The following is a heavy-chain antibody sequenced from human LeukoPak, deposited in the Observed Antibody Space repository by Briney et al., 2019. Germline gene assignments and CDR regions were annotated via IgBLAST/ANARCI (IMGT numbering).Heavy chain of an antibody. CDR3: ARVQGSIVVVTTSPFGAFDI. D-gene: IGHD3-22*01. CDR1: GFTFSSYG. CDR2: IRYDGSNK. Sequence: GGSLRLSCAASGFTFSSYGMHWVRQAPGKGLEWVAFIRYDGSNKYYADSVKGRFTISRDNSKNTLYLQMNSLRAEDTAVYYCARVQGSIVVVTTSPFGAFDIWGQGTMVTVSS. J-gene: IGHJ3*02. V-gene: IGHV3-30*02.